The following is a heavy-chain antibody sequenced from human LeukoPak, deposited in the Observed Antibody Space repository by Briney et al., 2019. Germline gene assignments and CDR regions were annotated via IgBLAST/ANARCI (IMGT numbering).Heavy chain of an antibody. CDR1: GFTLSSYA. CDR3: ARRFGELLNYMDV. V-gene: IGHV3-64*01. Sequence: GGSLRLSYAASGFTLSSYAMHWVRRAPGKGLEYLSAISGSGRSTYYANSVMGRFAISRDSSKNTLYLQMGSLRVEDMAVYYCARRFGELLNYMDVWGKGTTVTVSS. J-gene: IGHJ6*03. D-gene: IGHD3-10*01. CDR2: ISGSGRST.